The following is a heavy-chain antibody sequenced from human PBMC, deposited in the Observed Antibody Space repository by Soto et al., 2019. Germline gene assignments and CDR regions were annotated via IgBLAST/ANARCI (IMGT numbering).Heavy chain of an antibody. V-gene: IGHV1-69*13. CDR3: AIPPAGIAAAGYYYGMDV. CDR1: GGTFSSYA. J-gene: IGHJ6*02. Sequence: SVKVSCKASGGTFSSYAISWVRQAPGQGLEWMGGIIPIFGTANYAQKFKGRVTITADESTSTAYMELSSLRSEDTAVYYCAIPPAGIAAAGYYYGMDVWGQGTTVTVSS. D-gene: IGHD6-13*01. CDR2: IIPIFGTA.